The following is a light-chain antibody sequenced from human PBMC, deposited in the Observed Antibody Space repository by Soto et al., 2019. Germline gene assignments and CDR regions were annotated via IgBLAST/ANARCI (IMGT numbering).Light chain of an antibody. CDR2: DAS. V-gene: IGKV3-11*01. CDR1: QSVTTH. J-gene: IGKJ1*01. Sequence: EIVLTQSPATLSLSPGERATLSCGASQSVTTHLAWYQQKPGQAPRLLIYDASNRATGIPARFSGSGSGTDFTLTISSLEPEDFATYYCLQDYNYPWTFGQGTKVDIK. CDR3: LQDYNYPWT.